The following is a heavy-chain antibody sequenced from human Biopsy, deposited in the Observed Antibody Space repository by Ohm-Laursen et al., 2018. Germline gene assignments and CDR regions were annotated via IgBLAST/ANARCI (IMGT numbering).Heavy chain of an antibody. CDR2: IKSKFDGETT. CDR1: GFTFGDAW. D-gene: IGHD5-12*01. Sequence: LTCAASGFTFGDAWMSWIRQAPGKGLEWVGRIKSKFDGETTDYAAPVKGRFIISRDDSKSTLFLQMNSLKVEDTGVYFCSTGGGGFYYNGMDVWGQGTTVTVSS. V-gene: IGHV3-15*01. CDR3: STGGGGFYYNGMDV. J-gene: IGHJ6*02.